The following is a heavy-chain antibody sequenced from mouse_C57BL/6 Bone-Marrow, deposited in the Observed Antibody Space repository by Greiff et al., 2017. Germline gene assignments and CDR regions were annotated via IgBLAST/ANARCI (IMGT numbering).Heavy chain of an antibody. CDR2: IYPRSGNT. J-gene: IGHJ3*01. CDR1: GYTFTSYG. CDR3: AEDSFAY. V-gene: IGHV1-81*01. Sequence: VKLVESGAELARPGASVKLSCKASGYTFTSYGISWVKQRTGQGLEWIGEIYPRSGNTYYNEKCKGKATLSADKSSSTAYSALRSRTSEDSAVYFCAEDSFAYWGQGTLVTVSA.